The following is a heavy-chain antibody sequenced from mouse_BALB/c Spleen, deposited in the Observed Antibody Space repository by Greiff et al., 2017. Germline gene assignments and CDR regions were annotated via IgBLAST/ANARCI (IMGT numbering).Heavy chain of an antibody. CDR1: GFTFSNYW. D-gene: IGHD2-3*01. Sequence: EVMLVESGGGLVQPGGSMKLSCVASGFTFSNYWMNWVRQSPEKGLEWVAEIRLKSNNYATHYAESVKGRFTISRDDSKSSVYLQMNNLRAEDTGIYYCTRGGLLRYFDVWGAGTTVTVSS. V-gene: IGHV6-6*02. J-gene: IGHJ1*01. CDR3: TRGGLLRYFDV. CDR2: IRLKSNNYAT.